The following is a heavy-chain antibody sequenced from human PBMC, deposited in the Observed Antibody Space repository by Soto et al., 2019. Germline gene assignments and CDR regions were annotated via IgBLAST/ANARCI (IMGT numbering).Heavy chain of an antibody. V-gene: IGHV3-30-3*01. CDR2: ISFDGSDL. CDR3: ARVGNYGDSPYYNYGSDA. Sequence: QVQLVESGGGVVQPGKSLRLSCTASGFVFLNYAFHWVRQAPGKGLEWVAVISFDGSDLFHADSVKGRFTISRDNSRDTLYLQMSSLRADDTAVYYCARVGNYGDSPYYNYGSDAWGQGTTVTVSS. D-gene: IGHD4-17*01. CDR1: GFVFLNYA. J-gene: IGHJ6*02.